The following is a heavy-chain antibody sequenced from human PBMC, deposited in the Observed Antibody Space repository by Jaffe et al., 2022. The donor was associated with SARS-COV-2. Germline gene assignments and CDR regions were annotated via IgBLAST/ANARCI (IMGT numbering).Heavy chain of an antibody. CDR2: IKQDGSEK. D-gene: IGHD2-21*01. Sequence: EVQLVESGGGLVQPGRSLRLSCAASGFTFTTYWMSWVRQAPGKGLEWVANIKQDGSEKYYLDSVKGRFTISRDNTKNSVYLQMNSLRVEDTAVYYCTRDTPLFDRWTIGYNPYFGSWGQGTLVTVAS. CDR3: TRDTPLFDRWTIGYNPYFGS. CDR1: GFTFTTYW. V-gene: IGHV3-7*01. J-gene: IGHJ4*02.